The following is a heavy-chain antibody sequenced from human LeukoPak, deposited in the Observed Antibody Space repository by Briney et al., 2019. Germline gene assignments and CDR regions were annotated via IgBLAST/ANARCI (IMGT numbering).Heavy chain of an antibody. D-gene: IGHD6-19*01. V-gene: IGHV1-3*04. CDR1: GYTLSQYA. Sequence: GASVKVSCKASGYTLSQYAMHWVRQAPGQRPEWMGWINSVNSNTKYDQKFQGRVTITRDTSANTAYMELSSLRSEDTAVYYCAREQWLGSFYYYYYGLDVWGQGTTVTVSS. CDR3: AREQWLGSFYYYYYGLDV. J-gene: IGHJ6*02. CDR2: INSVNSNT.